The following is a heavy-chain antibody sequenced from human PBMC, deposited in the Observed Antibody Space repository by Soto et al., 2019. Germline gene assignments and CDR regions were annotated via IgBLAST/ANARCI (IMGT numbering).Heavy chain of an antibody. J-gene: IGHJ4*02. D-gene: IGHD2-8*02. CDR1: GGSFSGYY. Sequence: SETLSLTCAVYGGSFSGYYLSWIRQPPGTGLEWIGEINHSGSTNYNPSLKSRVTISVDTSKNQFSLKLTSVTAADTAVYYCARDKITGLFDYWGQGTLVTVS. V-gene: IGHV4-34*01. CDR2: INHSGST. CDR3: ARDKITGLFDY.